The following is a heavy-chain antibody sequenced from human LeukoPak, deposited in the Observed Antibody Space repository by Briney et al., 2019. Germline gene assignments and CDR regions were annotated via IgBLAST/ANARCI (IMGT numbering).Heavy chain of an antibody. J-gene: IGHJ3*02. CDR1: GGSISSYY. CDR2: IYYSGST. Sequence: SETLSLTCTVSGGSISSYYWSWIRQPPGKGLEWIGYIYYSGSTNYNPSLKSRVTISVDTSKNQFSLKLSSVTAADTAVYYCARDCSSTSCYDAFDICGQGTMVTVSS. CDR3: ARDCSSTSCYDAFDI. D-gene: IGHD2-2*01. V-gene: IGHV4-59*01.